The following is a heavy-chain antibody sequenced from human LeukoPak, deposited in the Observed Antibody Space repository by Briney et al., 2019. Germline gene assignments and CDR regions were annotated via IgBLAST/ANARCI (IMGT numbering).Heavy chain of an antibody. CDR2: IYYSGST. V-gene: IGHV4-39*07. CDR1: GGSISSSSYY. CDR3: ARATSGYSASLGVLASRVRYYYYYYMDV. D-gene: IGHD3-9*01. J-gene: IGHJ6*03. Sequence: SETLSLTCIVSGGSISSSSYYWGWIRQPPGKGLEWIGSIYYSGSTYYNPSLKSRVTISVDTSKNQFSLKLSSVTAADTAVYYCARATSGYSASLGVLASRVRYYYYYYMDVWGKGTTVTVSS.